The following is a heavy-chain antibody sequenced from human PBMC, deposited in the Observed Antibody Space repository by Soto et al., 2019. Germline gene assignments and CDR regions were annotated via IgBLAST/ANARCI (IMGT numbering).Heavy chain of an antibody. D-gene: IGHD2-2*02. CDR3: ARDLGLAAGYCSSTSCYILAYGMDV. Sequence: GGSLRLSCAASGFTFSSYGMHWVRQAPGKGLEWVAVIWYDGSNKYYADSVKGRFTISRDNSKNTLYLQMNSLRAEDTAVYYCARDLGLAAGYCSSTSCYILAYGMDVWGQGTTVTVSS. J-gene: IGHJ6*02. CDR2: IWYDGSNK. V-gene: IGHV3-33*01. CDR1: GFTFSSYG.